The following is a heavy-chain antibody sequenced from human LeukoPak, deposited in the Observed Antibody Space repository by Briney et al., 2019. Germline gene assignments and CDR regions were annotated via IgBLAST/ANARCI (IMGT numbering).Heavy chain of an antibody. CDR2: INHSGST. Sequence: PSETLSLTCAVYGGSFSGYYWSWIRQPPGKGLEWIGEINHSGSTNYNPSLKSRDTISVDTSKNQFSLKLSSVTAADTAVYYCARGGAYCGGDCYQNWYFDLWGRGTLVTVSS. CDR1: GGSFSGYY. CDR3: ARGGAYCGGDCYQNWYFDL. J-gene: IGHJ2*01. V-gene: IGHV4-34*01. D-gene: IGHD2-21*02.